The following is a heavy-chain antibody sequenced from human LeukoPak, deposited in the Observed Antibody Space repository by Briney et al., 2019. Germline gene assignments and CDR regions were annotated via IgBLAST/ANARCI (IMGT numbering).Heavy chain of an antibody. CDR1: GYTFTTYY. Sequence: ASVKVSCKASGYTFTTYYMHWVRQAPGQGLEWMGIINPSGGSTSYAQKFQGRVTVTRDMSTSTVYIELSSLRSEDTAVYYCARDGDYYYDSSGSRQENAFDIWGERTMGTVSS. V-gene: IGHV1-46*01. CDR2: INPSGGST. CDR3: ARDGDYYYDSSGSRQENAFDI. J-gene: IGHJ3*02. D-gene: IGHD3-22*01.